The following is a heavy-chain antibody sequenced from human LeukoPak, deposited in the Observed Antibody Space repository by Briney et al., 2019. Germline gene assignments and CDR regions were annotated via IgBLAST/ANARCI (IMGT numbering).Heavy chain of an antibody. J-gene: IGHJ6*03. V-gene: IGHV1-8*01. Sequence: GASVKVSCKASGYTFTSYDINWVRQATGQGLEWMGWMNPNSGNTGYAQKFQGRVTMTRNTSISTAYMELSSLRSEDTAVYYCARDYGSGSSTDTYYMDVWGKGTTVTISS. D-gene: IGHD3-10*01. CDR1: GYTFTSYD. CDR2: MNPNSGNT. CDR3: ARDYGSGSSTDTYYMDV.